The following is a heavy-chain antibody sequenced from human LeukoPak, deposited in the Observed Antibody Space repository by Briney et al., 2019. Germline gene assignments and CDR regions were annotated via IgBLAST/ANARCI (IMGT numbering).Heavy chain of an antibody. J-gene: IGHJ4*02. CDR3: AKDQASSGYYSIDY. D-gene: IGHD3-22*01. CDR1: GFTFSYYT. CDR2: ISGSGGST. V-gene: IGHV3-23*01. Sequence: GGSLRLSCAASGFTFSYYTMSWVRQAPGKGLEWVSAISGSGGSTYYADSVKARFTISRDNSKNTLYLQTNSLRAEDTAVYYCAKDQASSGYYSIDYWGQGTLVTVSS.